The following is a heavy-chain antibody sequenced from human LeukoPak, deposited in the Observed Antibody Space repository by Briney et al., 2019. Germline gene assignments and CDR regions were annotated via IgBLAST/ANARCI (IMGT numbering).Heavy chain of an antibody. CDR2: ISDSSSYI. J-gene: IGHJ4*02. D-gene: IGHD4-17*01. CDR1: GFTFSSYS. CDR3: ARGLYGGNSVDY. V-gene: IGHV3-21*01. Sequence: PGGSLRLSCAASGFTFSSYSMNWVRQAPGKGLVWVSSISDSSSYISYADSVKGRFTISRDNAKNSLYLQMSSLRAEDTAVYYCARGLYGGNSVDYWGQGTLVTVSS.